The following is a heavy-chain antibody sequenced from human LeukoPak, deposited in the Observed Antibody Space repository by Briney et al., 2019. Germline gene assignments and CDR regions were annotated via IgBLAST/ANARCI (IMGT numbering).Heavy chain of an antibody. D-gene: IGHD6-19*01. J-gene: IGHJ4*02. Sequence: SVKVSCKASGGTFSSHGISWVRQAPGQGLEWMGRVIPTFNIRNYAQKFQGRVTITADKSTSTGYTELSSLRSEDTAVYYCARDLPSPVAGKNYFDSWGQGTLVIVSS. V-gene: IGHV1-69*04. CDR3: ARDLPSPVAGKNYFDS. CDR2: VIPTFNIR. CDR1: GGTFSSHG.